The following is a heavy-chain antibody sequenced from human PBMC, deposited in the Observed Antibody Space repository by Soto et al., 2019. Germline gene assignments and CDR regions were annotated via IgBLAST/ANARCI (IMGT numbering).Heavy chain of an antibody. CDR2: IYYSGST. CDR1: GGSISSGGYY. D-gene: IGHD6-13*01. J-gene: IGHJ6*02. Sequence: SETLSLTCTVSGGSISSGGYYWSWIRQHPGKGLEWIGYIYYSGSTYYNPSLKSRVTIPVDTSKNQFSLKLSSATAADTAVYYCARSMYSASAQLYYGMDVWGQGTTVTVSS. V-gene: IGHV4-31*03. CDR3: ARSMYSASAQLYYGMDV.